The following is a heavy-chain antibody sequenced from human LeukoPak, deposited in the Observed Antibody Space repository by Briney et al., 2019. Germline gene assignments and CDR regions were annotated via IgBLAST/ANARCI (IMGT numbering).Heavy chain of an antibody. CDR1: GGSFSSSPFF. CDR3: ARHVHVGATRYYYYYMDV. Sequence: SETLSLTCTVSGGSFSSSPFFWNWIRQPAGRGLQWIGRTFTSGRTHYNPSLESRVSISVDTSKNQFSLKLSSVTAADTAVYYCARHVHVGATRYYYYYMDVWGKGTTVTVSS. D-gene: IGHD1-26*01. CDR2: TFTSGRT. J-gene: IGHJ6*03. V-gene: IGHV4-61*02.